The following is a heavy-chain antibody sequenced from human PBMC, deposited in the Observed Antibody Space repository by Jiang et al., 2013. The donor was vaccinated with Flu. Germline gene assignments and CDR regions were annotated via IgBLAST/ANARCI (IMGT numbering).Heavy chain of an antibody. V-gene: IGHV3-9*01. J-gene: IGHJ2*01. CDR1: GFTFDDYA. CDR2: ISWNSGSI. CDR3: AKGGDTAMDWSANWYFDL. D-gene: IGHD5-18*01. Sequence: VQLVESGGGLVQPGRSLRLSCAASGFTFDDYAMHWVRQAPGKGLEWVSGISWNSGSIGYADSVKGRFTISRDNAKNSLYLQMNSLRAEDTALYYCAKGGDTAMDWSANWYFDLWGRGTLVTVSS.